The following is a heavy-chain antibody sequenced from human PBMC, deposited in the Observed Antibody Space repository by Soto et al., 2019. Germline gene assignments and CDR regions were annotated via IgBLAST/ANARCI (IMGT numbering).Heavy chain of an antibody. V-gene: IGHV3-30*04. J-gene: IGHJ4*02. CDR2: ISFDGNGK. CDR1: GFTFSSYA. D-gene: IGHD5-18*01. CDR3: ARGEGYRYGLPDH. Sequence: QVQVVESGGGVVQPGRSLRLSCAASGFTFSSYAMHWVRQAPGKGLEWVAVISFDGNGKFYADSVKGRFTISRDNSRNTVYLEMSSLRADDTAVYYCARGEGYRYGLPDHWGQGTLVTVSS.